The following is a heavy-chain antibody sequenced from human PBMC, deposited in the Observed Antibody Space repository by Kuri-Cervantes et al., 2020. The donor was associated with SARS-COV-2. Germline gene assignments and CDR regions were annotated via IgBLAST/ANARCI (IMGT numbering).Heavy chain of an antibody. D-gene: IGHD6-13*01. V-gene: IGHV3-20*04. CDR3: AGGIAAAGTNYYYGMDV. CDR2: INWNGGST. CDR1: GFTFSRCC. Sequence: GESLKISCAASGFTFSRCCMSWVRQAPGKGLEWVSGINWNGGSTGYADSVKGRFTFSRDNAKNSLYLQMNSLRAEDTAVYYCAGGIAAAGTNYYYGMDVWGQGTTVTVSS. J-gene: IGHJ6*02.